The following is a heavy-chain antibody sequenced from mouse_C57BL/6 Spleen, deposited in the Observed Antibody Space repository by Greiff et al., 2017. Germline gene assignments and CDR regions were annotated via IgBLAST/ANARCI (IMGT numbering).Heavy chain of an antibody. CDR1: GFSLTSYA. D-gene: IGHD2-4*01. Sequence: QVQLKESGPGLVAPSQSLSITCTVSGFSLTSYAISWVRQPPGKGLEWLGVIWTGGGTNYNSALKSILSISKDNSKSQVFLKMNSLQTDDTARYYCARNKDDYGHWYFDVWGTGTTVTVSS. CDR3: ARNKDDYGHWYFDV. V-gene: IGHV2-9-1*01. J-gene: IGHJ1*03. CDR2: IWTGGGT.